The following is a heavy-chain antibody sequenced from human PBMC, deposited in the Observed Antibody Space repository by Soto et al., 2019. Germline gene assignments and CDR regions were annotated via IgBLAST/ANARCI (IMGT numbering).Heavy chain of an antibody. CDR2: ISAYNGNT. J-gene: IGHJ6*02. CDR1: GYTFTSYG. D-gene: IGHD3-16*01. V-gene: IGHV1-18*01. CDR3: AREARLLGGNKYGMDV. Sequence: GASVKVSCKASGYTFTSYGISWVRQAPGQGLEWMGWISAYNGNTNYAQKLQGRVTMTTDTSTSTAYMELRSLRSDDTAVYYWAREARLLGGNKYGMDVWGQGTTVTVSS.